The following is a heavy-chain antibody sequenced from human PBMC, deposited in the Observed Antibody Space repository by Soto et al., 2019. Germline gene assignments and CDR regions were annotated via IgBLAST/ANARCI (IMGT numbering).Heavy chain of an antibody. V-gene: IGHV1-8*01. D-gene: IGHD3-22*01. CDR2: MNPNSGNT. CDR1: GYTFTSYG. CDR3: ARLYEYYYDSSGYYPDAFDI. J-gene: IGHJ3*02. Sequence: ASVKVSCKASGYTFTSYGINWVRQATGQGLEWMGWMNPNSGNTGYAQKFQGRVTMTRNTSISTAYMELSSLRSEDTAVYYCARLYEYYYDSSGYYPDAFDIWGQGTMVTVSS.